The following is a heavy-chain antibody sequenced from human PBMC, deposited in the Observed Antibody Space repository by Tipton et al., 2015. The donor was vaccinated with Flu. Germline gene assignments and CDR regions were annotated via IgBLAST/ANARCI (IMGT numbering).Heavy chain of an antibody. CDR1: GDSIGSDYY. J-gene: IGHJ5*02. V-gene: IGHV4-38-2*01. D-gene: IGHD6-19*01. CDR2: LYHSGST. CDR3: ARHEFWGSSGFEP. Sequence: TLSLTCSVSGDSIGSDYYWGWIRQSPGKGLEWIGSLYHSGSTYYNPSLKGRVSISVDTSRNHFSLRLRSVTAADTAVYYCARHEFWGSSGFEPWGQGTPVTVSS.